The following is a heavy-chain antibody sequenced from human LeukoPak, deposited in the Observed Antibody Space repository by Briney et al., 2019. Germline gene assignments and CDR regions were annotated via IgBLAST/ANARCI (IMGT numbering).Heavy chain of an antibody. Sequence: PGGSLRLSCAASGFTFSDHYIDWVRQAPGKGLEWVGRSRDKGNSYTTAYAASVRGRFTISRDDSKNSLYQQMNSLRAEDTAVYYCARAGGRAWGDYWGQGTLVTVSS. CDR1: GFTFSDHY. V-gene: IGHV3-72*01. CDR2: SRDKGNSYTT. D-gene: IGHD3-16*01. J-gene: IGHJ4*02. CDR3: ARAGGRAWGDY.